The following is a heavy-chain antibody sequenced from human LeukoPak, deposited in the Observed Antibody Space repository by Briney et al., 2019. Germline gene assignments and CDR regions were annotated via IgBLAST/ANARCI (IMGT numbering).Heavy chain of an antibody. CDR3: ARDGKAPVRYDILTGPDY. Sequence: GGSLRLSCAASGFTFSSYGMHWVRQAPGKGLEWVAVIWYDGSNKYYADSVKGRFTISRDNSKNTLYLQMNSLRAEDTAVYYCARDGKAPVRYDILTGPDYWGQGTLVTVSS. J-gene: IGHJ4*02. CDR2: IWYDGSNK. V-gene: IGHV3-33*01. CDR1: GFTFSSYG. D-gene: IGHD3-9*01.